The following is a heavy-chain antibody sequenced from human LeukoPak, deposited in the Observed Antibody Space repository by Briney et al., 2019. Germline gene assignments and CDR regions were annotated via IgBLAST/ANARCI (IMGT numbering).Heavy chain of an antibody. CDR3: ARGTDYDSSGYYYGGHYFDY. V-gene: IGHV4-34*01. CDR2: INHSGST. D-gene: IGHD3-22*01. Sequence: PSETLSLTCAVYGGSFSGYYWSWIRQPPGKGLEWIGEINHSGSTNYNPSLKSRVTISVDTSKNQFSLKLSSVTAADTAVYYCARGTDYDSSGYYYGGHYFDYWGQGTLVTVSS. J-gene: IGHJ4*02. CDR1: GGSFSGYY.